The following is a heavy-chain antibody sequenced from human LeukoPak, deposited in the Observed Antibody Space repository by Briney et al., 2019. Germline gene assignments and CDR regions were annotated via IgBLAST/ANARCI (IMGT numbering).Heavy chain of an antibody. CDR2: ISGSGSGT. V-gene: IGHV3-23*01. D-gene: IGHD4-11*01. CDR3: ASLQGGLTTSR. Sequence: PGVSLRLSCAASGFTFSNYAMRWVRHAPGGGLQWVSAISGSGSGTYYVDSVKGRFTISRDNSKNTLYLQMSSLRAEATAIYYCASLQGGLTTSRWGQGTLVTVSS. CDR1: GFTFSNYA. J-gene: IGHJ4*02.